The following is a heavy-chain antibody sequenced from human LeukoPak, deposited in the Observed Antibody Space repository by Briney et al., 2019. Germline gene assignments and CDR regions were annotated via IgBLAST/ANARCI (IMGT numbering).Heavy chain of an antibody. V-gene: IGHV4-38-2*02. CDR1: GYSISSGYY. D-gene: IGHD3-22*01. Sequence: SETLSLTCTVSGYSISSGYYWGWIRQPPGKGLEWIGSIYHSGSTYYNPSLKSRVTISVDTSKNQFSLKLSSVTAADTAVYYCARAPYYDSSGYRYYFDYWGQGTLVTVSS. J-gene: IGHJ4*02. CDR2: IYHSGST. CDR3: ARAPYYDSSGYRYYFDY.